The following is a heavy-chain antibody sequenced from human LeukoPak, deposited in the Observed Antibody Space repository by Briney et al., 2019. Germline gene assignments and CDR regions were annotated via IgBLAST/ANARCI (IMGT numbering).Heavy chain of an antibody. CDR3: ARDRLPI. J-gene: IGHJ3*02. Sequence: GGSLRLSCAASGFTFSSYAMHWVRQAPGKGLEWVAVISYDGSNKYYADSVKGRFTISRDNSKNTLYLQMNSLRAEDTAVYYCARDRLPIWGQGTMVTVSS. V-gene: IGHV3-30*04. CDR1: GFTFSSYA. CDR2: ISYDGSNK. D-gene: IGHD5-12*01.